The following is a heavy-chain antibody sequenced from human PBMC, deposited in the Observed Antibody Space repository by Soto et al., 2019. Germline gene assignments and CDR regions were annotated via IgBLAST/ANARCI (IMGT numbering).Heavy chain of an antibody. CDR2: FGPDDDET. V-gene: IGHV1-24*01. Sequence: ASVKVSCKVSGYTLIELSIHWVRQAPGKGLEWVGRFGPDDDETIYAQNFQGRVTMTEDTSTETAYMELRSLRSGDTAVYYCARMFDNYVNGNWFDPWGQGTLVTVSS. CDR1: GYTLIELS. CDR3: ARMFDNYVNGNWFDP. D-gene: IGHD3-10*02. J-gene: IGHJ5*02.